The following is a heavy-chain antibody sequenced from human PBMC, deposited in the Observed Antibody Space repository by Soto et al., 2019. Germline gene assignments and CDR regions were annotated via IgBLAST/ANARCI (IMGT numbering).Heavy chain of an antibody. CDR3: ARRGSGSYYDY. CDR1: GFTFSSYA. CDR2: ISGSGGST. V-gene: IGHV3-23*01. J-gene: IGHJ4*02. D-gene: IGHD1-26*01. Sequence: EVQLLESGGGLVQPGGSLRLSCAASGFTFSSYAMRGVRQAPGKGLEWGAAISGSGGSTYYADSVKGRFTISRDNSKTTLDLQMNNLRAEDTAVYYFARRGSGSYYDYWGQGTLVTVSS.